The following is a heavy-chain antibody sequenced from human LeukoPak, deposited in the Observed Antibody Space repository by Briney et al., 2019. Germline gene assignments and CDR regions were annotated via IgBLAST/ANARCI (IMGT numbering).Heavy chain of an antibody. V-gene: IGHV3-21*01. CDR2: ITTSSSYI. D-gene: IGHD3-22*01. J-gene: IGHJ4*02. Sequence: GGSLRLSCAASGFTFTSYGMTWVRQAPGKGLEWVSSITTSSSYIYYADSVKGRFTISRDNAKNSLYLQMNSLRAEDTAVYYCARHVVALGFDYWGQGTLVTVSS. CDR3: ARHVVALGFDY. CDR1: GFTFTSYG.